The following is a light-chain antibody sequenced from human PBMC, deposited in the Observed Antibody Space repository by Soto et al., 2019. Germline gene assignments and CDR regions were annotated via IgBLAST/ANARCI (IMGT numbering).Light chain of an antibody. J-gene: IGKJ1*01. CDR2: DAS. CDR3: QQYGRSPPSWT. V-gene: IGKV3-20*01. Sequence: EIVLTQSPGTLSLSPGERATLSCRASQSVSSSYLAWYQQKPGQPPRLLISDASSRATGIPDRFSGSGSGTDFTLTISRLEPDDFAVYSCQQYGRSPPSWTFGQGTKVEIK. CDR1: QSVSSSY.